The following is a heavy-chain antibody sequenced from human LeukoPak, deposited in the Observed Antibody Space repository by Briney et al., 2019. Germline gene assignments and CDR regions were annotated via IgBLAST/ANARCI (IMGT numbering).Heavy chain of an antibody. CDR2: IHSSGYT. D-gene: IGHD1-26*01. Sequence: SETLSLTCTVSGGSISGNYWSWIRQPPGQGLEWIAYIHSSGYTNYNPYLQRRVTISVDTSKNQFSLKVASVTAADTAIHYCAQRQGPTSGSYDYFDPWGPGAPVTVSS. J-gene: IGHJ5*02. CDR3: AQRQGPTSGSYDYFDP. CDR1: GGSISGNY. V-gene: IGHV4-4*09.